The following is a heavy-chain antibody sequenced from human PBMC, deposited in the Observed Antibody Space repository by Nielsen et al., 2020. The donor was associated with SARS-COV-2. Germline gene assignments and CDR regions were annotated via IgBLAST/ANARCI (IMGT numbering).Heavy chain of an antibody. Sequence: ASVKVSCKASGYTFTTYAMHWVRQAPGQGLEWLGWINTKSGDPMYVQGLTGRFVFSLDTSVSTAYLQISSLKAEDTAVYYCARGLGDDYNHPNLPFDYWGQGTLVTVSS. CDR3: ARGLGDDYNHPNLPFDY. D-gene: IGHD5-24*01. CDR1: GYTFTTYA. CDR2: INTKSGDP. V-gene: IGHV7-4-1*02. J-gene: IGHJ4*02.